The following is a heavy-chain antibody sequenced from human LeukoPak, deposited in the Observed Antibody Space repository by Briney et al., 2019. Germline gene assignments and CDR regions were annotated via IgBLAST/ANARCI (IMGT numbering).Heavy chain of an antibody. J-gene: IGHJ4*02. Sequence: GRSLRLSCAASGFTFSSYGMHWVRQAPGKGLEWVAVILNDGSQEKYADSVKGRFTISRDNSKNTLFLQMNSLRAEDTAVYYCAKFTRSSGDCLWGQGILVTVSS. V-gene: IGHV3-33*06. CDR1: GFTFSSYG. CDR2: ILNDGSQE. D-gene: IGHD2-21*01. CDR3: AKFTRSSGDCL.